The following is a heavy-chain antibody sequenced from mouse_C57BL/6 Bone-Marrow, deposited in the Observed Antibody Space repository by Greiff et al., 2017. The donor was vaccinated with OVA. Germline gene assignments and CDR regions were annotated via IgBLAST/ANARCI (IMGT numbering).Heavy chain of an antibody. CDR2: ISYDGRN. J-gene: IGHJ4*01. Sequence: EVKLQESGPGLVKPSQSLYITCSVTGYSITSGYYWNWIRTFPGNKLEWLGYISYDGRNKYNQSLKNRNSITRDTSNNQFYLKLNSGTTEDTATYYCAKRLWFNDEDAMDYWGQGTSVTVSS. CDR1: GYSITSGYY. V-gene: IGHV3-6*01. CDR3: AKRLWFNDEDAMDY. D-gene: IGHD2-2*01.